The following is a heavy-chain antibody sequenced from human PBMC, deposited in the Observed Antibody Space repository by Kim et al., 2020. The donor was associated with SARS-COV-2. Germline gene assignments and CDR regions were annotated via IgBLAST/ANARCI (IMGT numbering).Heavy chain of an antibody. Sequence: SETLSLTCTVSGDSISSGDYYWSWIRQPPGKGLEWVGYIYYSGSTSYNPSLKSRVTISVDTSKNQFSLKLNSVTAADTAVYYCARDGSFGDLFHRGWFDP. CDR3: ARDGSFGDLFHRGWFDP. J-gene: IGHJ5*02. CDR1: GDSISSGDYY. D-gene: IGHD3-10*01. V-gene: IGHV4-30-4*01. CDR2: IYYSGST.